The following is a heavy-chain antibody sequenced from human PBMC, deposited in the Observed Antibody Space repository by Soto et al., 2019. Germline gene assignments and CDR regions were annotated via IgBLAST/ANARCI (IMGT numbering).Heavy chain of an antibody. CDR1: GYTFTSYG. J-gene: IGHJ5*02. CDR3: ARAPREVVPAAIRCWFDP. Sequence: VASVKVSCKASGYTFTSYGISWVRQAPGQGLEWMGWISAYNGNTNYAQKLQGRVTMTTDTSTSTAYMELRSLRSDDTAVYYCARAPREVVPAAIRCWFDPWGQGTLVTVSS. CDR2: ISAYNGNT. D-gene: IGHD2-2*01. V-gene: IGHV1-18*01.